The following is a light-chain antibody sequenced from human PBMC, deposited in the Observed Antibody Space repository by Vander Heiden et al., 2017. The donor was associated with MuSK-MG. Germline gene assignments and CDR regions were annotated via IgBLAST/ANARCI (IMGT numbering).Light chain of an antibody. V-gene: IGLV2-14*03. CDR1: SSDVGGYNY. CDR2: DVS. Sequence: QSALTQPAAVPGSPGQSTTIPCPGTSSDVGGYNYVSWYQQRPGKAPKLMIYDVSNRRAGVSNRFSGSKSGNTASLTIYGLQAEDEADYYCSSYTSSSTLVVFGGGTKLTVL. J-gene: IGLJ2*01. CDR3: SSYTSSSTLVV.